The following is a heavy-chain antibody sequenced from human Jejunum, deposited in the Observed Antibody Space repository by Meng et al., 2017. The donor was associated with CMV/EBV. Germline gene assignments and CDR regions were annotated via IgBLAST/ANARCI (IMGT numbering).Heavy chain of an antibody. D-gene: IGHD2-2*02. CDR1: GFTFNKYS. J-gene: IGHJ3*02. V-gene: IGHV3-21*06. Sequence: GFTFNKYSMNWVRQAPGKGLEWVSSISSTSSSMFYADSVKGRFTISRDNAKNSLFLQMNGLRAEDTAVYYCARLYTTTYGHSFDIWGQGTMVTVSS. CDR2: ISSTSSSM. CDR3: ARLYTTTYGHSFDI.